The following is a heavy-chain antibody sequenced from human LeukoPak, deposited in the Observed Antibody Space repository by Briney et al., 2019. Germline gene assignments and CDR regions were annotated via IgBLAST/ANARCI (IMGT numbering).Heavy chain of an antibody. CDR3: ARDQGSYLFDY. V-gene: IGHV1-46*01. CDR1: GYTFTGYY. D-gene: IGHD1-26*01. CDR2: INPSGGST. Sequence: ASVKVSCKASGYTFTGYYMHWVRQAPGQGLEWMGIINPSGGSTSYAQKFQGRVTMTRDTSTSTVYMELSSLRSEDTAVYYCARDQGSYLFDYWGQGTLVTVSS. J-gene: IGHJ4*02.